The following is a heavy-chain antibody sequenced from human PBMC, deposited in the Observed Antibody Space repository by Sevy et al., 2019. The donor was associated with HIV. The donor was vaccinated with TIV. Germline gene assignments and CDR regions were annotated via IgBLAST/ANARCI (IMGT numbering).Heavy chain of an antibody. CDR1: GFTFSNAW. D-gene: IGHD4-17*01. J-gene: IGHJ1*01. Sequence: GGSLRLSCAASGFTFSNAWMNWVRQAPGKGLEWVGRIKSKTDGGTTDYAAPVKGRFTISRNDSKNTLYLQMNSLKTEDTAVYYCTTAPPGYGVPSHRGQGTLVTVSS. CDR2: IKSKTDGGTT. CDR3: TTAPPGYGVPSH. V-gene: IGHV3-15*07.